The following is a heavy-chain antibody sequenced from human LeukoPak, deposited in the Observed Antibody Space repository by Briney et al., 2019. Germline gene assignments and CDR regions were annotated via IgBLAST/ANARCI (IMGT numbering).Heavy chain of an antibody. D-gene: IGHD3-16*01. J-gene: IGHJ5*02. CDR3: VKGGWCDD. V-gene: IGHV3-23*01. CDR2: IAGGGEYT. CDR1: RFTFSTYV. Sequence: GGSLRLSCAASRFTFSTYVMTWVRQAPGKGLEWVSGIAGGGEYTYYADSVKGRFTISRDNSNNTLFLQMNSLGAEYTAVYYCVKGGWCDDWGQGTLVTVSS.